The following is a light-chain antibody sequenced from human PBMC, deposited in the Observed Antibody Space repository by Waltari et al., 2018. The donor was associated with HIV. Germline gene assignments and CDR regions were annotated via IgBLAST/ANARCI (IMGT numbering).Light chain of an antibody. CDR2: GAS. CDR1: QNVITN. CDR3: QQYNGWPRT. Sequence: EIVMTQSPATPSVSPGERVTLSCRASQNVITNLAWYQQKPGQAPSLLIYGASTRASGIPARFTGGGSGSDFTLTINSLQSEDCGLYYCQQYNGWPRTFGQGTKV. V-gene: IGKV3-15*01. J-gene: IGKJ1*01.